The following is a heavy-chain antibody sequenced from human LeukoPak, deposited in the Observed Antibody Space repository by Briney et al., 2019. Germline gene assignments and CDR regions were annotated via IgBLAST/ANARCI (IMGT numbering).Heavy chain of an antibody. CDR2: IYSSGST. CDR1: GGSISSGSYY. Sequence: SETLSLTCTVSGGSISSGSYYWSWIRQPAGKGLEWIGRIYSSGSTNYNPSLKSRVTISLDTSKNQFSLKLSSVTAADTAVYYWARTVGYYYYYYMDAWGKGTTVTVSS. J-gene: IGHJ6*03. D-gene: IGHD1-26*01. CDR3: ARTVGYYYYYYMDA. V-gene: IGHV4-61*02.